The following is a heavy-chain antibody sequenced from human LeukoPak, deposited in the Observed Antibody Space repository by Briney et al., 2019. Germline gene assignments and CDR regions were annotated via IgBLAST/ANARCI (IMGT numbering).Heavy chain of an antibody. CDR3: TSHAAFDP. CDR2: IKSKNVGGTT. J-gene: IGHJ5*02. V-gene: IGHV3-15*01. Sequence: TGGSLRLSWAASGFTFNNAWMNWVRQAPGKGLEWVGRIKSKNVGGTTDYAAPVKGRFTISRDDSKNTVYLQMNSLKIEDTAVYYCTSHAAFDPWGQGTLVTVSS. CDR1: GFTFNNAW.